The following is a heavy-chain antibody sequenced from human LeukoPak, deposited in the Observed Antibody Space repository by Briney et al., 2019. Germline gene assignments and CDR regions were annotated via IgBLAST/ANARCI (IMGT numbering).Heavy chain of an antibody. CDR3: ARSVEGYCRGGSCYSYSYYMDV. CDR1: GYSISSGYY. CDR2: IYYSGST. D-gene: IGHD2-15*01. Sequence: PSETLSLTCTVSGYSISSGYYWGWIRQPPGKGLEWIGSIYYSGSTYYNPSLKSRVTISVDTSKNQFSLKLSSVTAADTAMYYCARSVEGYCRGGSCYSYSYYMDVWGKGTTVTVSS. V-gene: IGHV4-38-2*02. J-gene: IGHJ6*03.